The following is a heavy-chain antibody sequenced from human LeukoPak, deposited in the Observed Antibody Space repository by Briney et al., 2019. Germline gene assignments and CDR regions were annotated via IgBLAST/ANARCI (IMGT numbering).Heavy chain of an antibody. Sequence: ASVKVSCTASGYTFTGYYMHWVRQAPGQGLEWMGWINPNSGGTNYAQKFQGRVTMTRDTSISTAYMELSRLRSDDTAVYYCAREGGAAAMDMDVWGKGTTVTVSS. D-gene: IGHD5-24*01. J-gene: IGHJ6*03. CDR2: INPNSGGT. V-gene: IGHV1-2*02. CDR3: AREGGAAAMDMDV. CDR1: GYTFTGYY.